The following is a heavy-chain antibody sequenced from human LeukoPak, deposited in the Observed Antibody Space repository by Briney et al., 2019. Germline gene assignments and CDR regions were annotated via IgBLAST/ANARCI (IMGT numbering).Heavy chain of an antibody. Sequence: PGGSLRLSCAASGFTFSSYEMNWVRQAPGKGLEWVSYISNSGSTIYYADSVKGRFTISRDNAKNSLYLQMNSLRAEDTAVYYCARGSGSLSYYYYYYGMDVWGKGTTVTVSS. CDR3: ARGSGSLSYYYYYYGMDV. V-gene: IGHV3-48*03. J-gene: IGHJ6*04. CDR2: ISNSGSTI. D-gene: IGHD3-10*01. CDR1: GFTFSSYE.